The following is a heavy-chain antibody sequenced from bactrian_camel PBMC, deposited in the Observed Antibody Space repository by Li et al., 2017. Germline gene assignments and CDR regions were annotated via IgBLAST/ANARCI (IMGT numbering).Heavy chain of an antibody. CDR2: IFTGGGST. J-gene: IGHJ6*01. CDR1: GSSVSFNC. V-gene: IGHV3S54*01. Sequence: VQLVESRGGSVQAGGSLKLSCAASGSSVSFNCLGWYRQTPGKEREGVASIFTGGGSTYYADSVKGRFTISHDNANNTLYLQMNSLKLEDTGIYYCAADIRLCSRVTGVGKLKAVVGYWGQGTQVTVS. D-gene: IGHD1*01. CDR3: AADIRLCSRVTGVGKLKAVVGY.